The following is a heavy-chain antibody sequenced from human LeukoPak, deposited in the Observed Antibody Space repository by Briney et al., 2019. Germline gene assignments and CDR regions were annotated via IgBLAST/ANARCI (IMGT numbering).Heavy chain of an antibody. D-gene: IGHD2-2*01. CDR2: IIPIFGTA. CDR3: ARGDIVVVPAAIGSGFDY. Sequence: ASVKVSCKASGYTFTSYGISWVRQAPGQGLEWMGGIIPIFGTANYAQKFQGRVTITADESTSTAYMELSSLRSEDTAVYYCARGDIVVVPAAIGSGFDYWGQGTLVTVSS. V-gene: IGHV1-69*13. J-gene: IGHJ4*02. CDR1: GYTFTSYG.